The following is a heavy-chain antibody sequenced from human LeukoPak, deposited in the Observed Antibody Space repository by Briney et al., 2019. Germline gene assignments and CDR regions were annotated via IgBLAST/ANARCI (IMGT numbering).Heavy chain of an antibody. J-gene: IGHJ4*02. CDR2: ISYSGST. Sequence: SETLSLTCTVSGGSISSYCWSWIRQPPGKGLEWIGYISYSGSTNYNPSLKSRVTISVDTSKNQFSLKLSSVTAADTAVYYCASPGIAARRAGFDCWGQGTLVTVSS. D-gene: IGHD6-6*01. CDR3: ASPGIAARRAGFDC. V-gene: IGHV4-59*01. CDR1: GGSISSYC.